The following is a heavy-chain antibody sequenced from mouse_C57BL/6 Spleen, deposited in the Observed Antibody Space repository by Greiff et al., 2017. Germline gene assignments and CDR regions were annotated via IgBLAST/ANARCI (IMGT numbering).Heavy chain of an antibody. D-gene: IGHD2-3*01. CDR1: GFNIKDYY. CDR3: TTCRGWLLPSWWYFDV. CDR2: IDPEDGDT. V-gene: IGHV14-1*01. J-gene: IGHJ1*03. Sequence: EVHLVESGAELVRPGASVKLSCTASGFNIKDYYMHWVKQRPEQGLEWIGRIDPEDGDTEYAPKFQGKATMTADTSSNTAYLQLSSLTSEDTAVYYCTTCRGWLLPSWWYFDVWGTGTTVTVSS.